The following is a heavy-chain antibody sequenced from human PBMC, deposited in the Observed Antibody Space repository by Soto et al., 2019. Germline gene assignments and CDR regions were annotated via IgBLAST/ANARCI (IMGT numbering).Heavy chain of an antibody. CDR1: GGSISSYY. CDR3: ARDQIDDILTEHYYGMDV. CDR2: IYYSGST. J-gene: IGHJ6*02. D-gene: IGHD3-9*01. Sequence: PSETLSLTCTVSGGSISSYYWSWIRQPPGKGLEWIGYIYYSGSTNYNPSLKSRVTISVDTSKNQFSLKLSSVTAADTAVYYFARDQIDDILTEHYYGMDVWGQGTTVTVSS. V-gene: IGHV4-59*01.